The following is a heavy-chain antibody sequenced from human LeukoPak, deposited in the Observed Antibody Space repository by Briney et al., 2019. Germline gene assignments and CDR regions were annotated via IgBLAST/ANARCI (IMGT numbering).Heavy chain of an antibody. CDR2: VSYTATA. V-gene: IGHV4-59*01. J-gene: IGHJ5*02. D-gene: IGHD3-10*01. CDR3: ASTKSSYYGSGSFGS. CDR1: GGSISGFY. Sequence: SETLSLTCNVSGGSISGFYWSWIRQPPGKGLQWMGYVSYTATANYNPSLKGRVTILVDTYKSRFSLALTSVTAADTAVYYCASTKSSYYGSGSFGSWGQGTLVTVSS.